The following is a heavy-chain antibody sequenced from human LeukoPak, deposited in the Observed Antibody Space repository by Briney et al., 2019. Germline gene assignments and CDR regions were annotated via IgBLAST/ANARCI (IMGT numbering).Heavy chain of an antibody. Sequence: GGSLRLSCAASGFTVSSNYMSWVRQAPGKGLEWVSVIYSGGSTYYADSVKGRFTISRDNSKNTLYLQMNSLRAEDTAVYYCAGDSAYSSGWYYFDSWGQGPLVTVSS. CDR3: AGDSAYSSGWYYFDS. CDR1: GFTVSSNY. D-gene: IGHD6-19*01. V-gene: IGHV3-53*01. J-gene: IGHJ4*02. CDR2: IYSGGST.